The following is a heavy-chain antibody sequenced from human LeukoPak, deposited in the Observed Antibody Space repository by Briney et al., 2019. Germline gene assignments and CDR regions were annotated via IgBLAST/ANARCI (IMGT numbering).Heavy chain of an antibody. CDR1: GGSISSSSYY. CDR2: IYYSGST. V-gene: IGHV4-39*01. D-gene: IGHD3-3*01. J-gene: IGHJ4*02. Sequence: SETLSLTCTVSGGSISSSSYYWGWIRQPPGKGLEWIGSIYYSGSTYYNPSLKSRVTISVDTSKNQFSLKLSSVTAADTAVYYCARRGFWSGYFDYWGQGTLVTVSS. CDR3: ARRGFWSGYFDY.